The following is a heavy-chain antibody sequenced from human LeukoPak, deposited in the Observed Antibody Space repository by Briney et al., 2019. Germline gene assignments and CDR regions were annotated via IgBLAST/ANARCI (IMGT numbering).Heavy chain of an antibody. D-gene: IGHD3-10*01. CDR1: GYTFTSD. V-gene: IGHV1-8*01. Sequence: GASVKVSCQASGYTFTSDINWVRQATGQGLEWMGWMNPNSGNTGYAQKFRGRVTMTRNTSISTAYMELSSLRSEDTAVYYCARGEVAQFGDLDYWGQGTLVTVSS. CDR3: ARGEVAQFGDLDY. J-gene: IGHJ4*02. CDR2: MNPNSGNT.